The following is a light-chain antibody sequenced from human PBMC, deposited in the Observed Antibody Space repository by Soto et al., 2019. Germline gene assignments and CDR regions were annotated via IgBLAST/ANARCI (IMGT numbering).Light chain of an antibody. CDR3: QQYNCWPWT. Sequence: EIVMTQSPATLSVSPGERATLSCRASQSISSDLAWYQQKPGQAPRLLTYGSTRATGIPARFSGSGSGTEFTLTISSLQSEDSALYYCQQYNCWPWTCGEGTKVEIK. J-gene: IGKJ1*01. CDR1: QSISSD. CDR2: GS. V-gene: IGKV3-15*01.